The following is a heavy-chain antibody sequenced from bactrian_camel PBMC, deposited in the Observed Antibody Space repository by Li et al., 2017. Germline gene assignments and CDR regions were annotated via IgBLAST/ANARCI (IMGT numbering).Heavy chain of an antibody. CDR2: IHSAGHYT. V-gene: IGHV3S40*01. J-gene: IGHJ4*01. CDR1: GISSYF. Sequence: VQLVESGGGSVQAGGSLRLSCTASGISSYFMGWFRQAPGKEREGVATIHSAGHYTRYADSVKGRFTLSQDNAKKTVYLQMDSLKPEDSAMYYCSAPERLVDEVAPHLYCDYWGQGTQVTVST. CDR3: SAPERLVDEVAPHLYCDY. D-gene: IGHD5*01.